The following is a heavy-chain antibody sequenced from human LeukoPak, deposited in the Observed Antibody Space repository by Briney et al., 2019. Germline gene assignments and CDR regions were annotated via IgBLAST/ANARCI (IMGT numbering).Heavy chain of an antibody. J-gene: IGHJ4*02. CDR2: ISGSGGST. CDR1: GFTSSSYA. D-gene: IGHD4-17*01. CDR3: AKLGYGDTAGYFDY. Sequence: GGSLRLSCAASGFTSSSYAMSWVRQAPGKGLEWVSAISGSGGSTYYADSVKGRFTISRDNSKNTLYLQMNSLRAEDTAVYYCAKLGYGDTAGYFDYWGQGTLVTVSS. V-gene: IGHV3-23*01.